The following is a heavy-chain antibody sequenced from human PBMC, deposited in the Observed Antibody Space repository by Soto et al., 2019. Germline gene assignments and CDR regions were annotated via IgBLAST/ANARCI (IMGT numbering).Heavy chain of an antibody. CDR1: GYTLRSYG. D-gene: IGHD6-13*01. Sequence: SVKISCKASGYTLRSYGISWVRQANGQGLEWMGRIIPILGIANYAQKFQGRVTITADKSTSTAYMELSSLRSEDTAVYYCASLHPDLIVAAGTFDYWGQGTLVTVSS. J-gene: IGHJ4*02. CDR2: IIPILGIA. CDR3: ASLHPDLIVAAGTFDY. V-gene: IGHV1-69*04.